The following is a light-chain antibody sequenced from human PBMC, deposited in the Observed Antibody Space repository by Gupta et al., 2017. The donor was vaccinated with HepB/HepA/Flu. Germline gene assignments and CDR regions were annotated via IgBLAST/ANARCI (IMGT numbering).Light chain of an antibody. CDR1: QSVSNY. V-gene: IGKV3-11*01. Sequence: EIVLTQSPATLSLSPGERATLSCRASQSVSNYLAWYQQKPGQAPRLLIDDASNRAAGIPARFSGSGAGTDFTLTISRLEPEDFAVYYCQQRSYGPPMYSFGQGTKLEIK. J-gene: IGKJ2*03. CDR3: QQRSYGPPMYS. CDR2: DAS.